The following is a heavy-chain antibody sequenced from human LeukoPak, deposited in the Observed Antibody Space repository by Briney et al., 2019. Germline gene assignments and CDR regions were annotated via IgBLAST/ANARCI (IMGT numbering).Heavy chain of an antibody. CDR3: ARGADIVVVVAALRGVDFDY. CDR1: GFTFSSYE. CDR2: ISSSGSSI. V-gene: IGHV3-48*03. D-gene: IGHD2-15*01. J-gene: IGHJ4*02. Sequence: GGSLRLSCAASGFTFSSYEMNWVRQAPGKGLEWVSYISSSGSSIYYADSVKGRFTISRDNAKNSLYLQMNGLRAEDTAVYYCARGADIVVVVAALRGVDFDYWGQGTLVTVSS.